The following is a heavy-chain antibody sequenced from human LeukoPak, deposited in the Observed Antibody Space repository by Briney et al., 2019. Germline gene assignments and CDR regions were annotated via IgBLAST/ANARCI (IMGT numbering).Heavy chain of an antibody. CDR3: ARGSSSYFDY. D-gene: IGHD6-13*01. J-gene: IGHJ4*02. Sequence: GGSLRLSCAASGFTVSSSYMSWVRQAPGKGLEWVSVIYSGGTTYYADSVKGRFTISRDKSKNTLYLQMNSLRAEDTAVYYCARGSSSYFDYWGQGTLVTVSS. CDR2: IYSGGTT. CDR1: GFTVSSSY. V-gene: IGHV3-53*01.